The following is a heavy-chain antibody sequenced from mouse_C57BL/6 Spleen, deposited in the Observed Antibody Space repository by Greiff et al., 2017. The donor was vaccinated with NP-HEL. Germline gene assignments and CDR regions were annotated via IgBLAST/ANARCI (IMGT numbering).Heavy chain of an antibody. V-gene: IGHV1-82*01. CDR2: IYPGDGDT. CDR1: GYAFSSSW. Sequence: QVQLQQSGPELVKPGASVKISCKASGYAFSSSWMNWVKQRPGKGLEWIGRIYPGDGDTNYNGKFKGKATLTADKSSSTAYMQLSSLTSEDSAVYFCAREDNWAVDYWGQGTTLTVSS. D-gene: IGHD4-1*01. CDR3: AREDNWAVDY. J-gene: IGHJ2*01.